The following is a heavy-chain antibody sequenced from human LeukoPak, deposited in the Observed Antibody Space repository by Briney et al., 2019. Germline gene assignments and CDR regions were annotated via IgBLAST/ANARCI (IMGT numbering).Heavy chain of an antibody. J-gene: IGHJ4*02. CDR3: AGDRQQLAAIDY. V-gene: IGHV4-34*01. CDR1: GGSFSGYY. CDR2: INHSGST. D-gene: IGHD6-13*01. Sequence: SETLSLTCAVYGGSFSGYYWSWIRQPPGKGLEWIGEINHSGSTNYNPSLKSRVTISVDTSKNQFSLKLSSVTAADTAVYYCAGDRQQLAAIDYWGQGTLVTVSS.